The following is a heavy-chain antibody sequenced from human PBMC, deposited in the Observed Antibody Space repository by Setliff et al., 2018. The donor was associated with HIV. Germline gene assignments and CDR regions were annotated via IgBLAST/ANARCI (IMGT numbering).Heavy chain of an antibody. CDR2: ITADGGGT. D-gene: IGHD4-4*01. Sequence: EASVKVSCAASGFTFSSHWMHWVRQAPGKGLVWVSRITADGGGTNYADSVKGRFTISRDNAKNTVYLQMNSLRAEDTAVYYCTRVVGGNLYPSAFDIWAQGTMVTVSS. CDR3: TRVVGGNLYPSAFDI. V-gene: IGHV3-74*01. J-gene: IGHJ3*02. CDR1: GFTFSSHW.